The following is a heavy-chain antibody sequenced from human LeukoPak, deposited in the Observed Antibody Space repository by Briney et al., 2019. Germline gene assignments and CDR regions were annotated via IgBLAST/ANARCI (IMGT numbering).Heavy chain of an antibody. J-gene: IGHJ6*03. Sequence: SETLSLTCAVYGGSFSGYYWSWIRQPPGKGLEWIGEINHSGSTNYNPSLKSRVTISVDTSKNQFSLKLNSVTAADTAVYYCARTTEEYYGSGKFRKYYSYYYYMDVWGKGTTVTVSS. CDR2: INHSGST. CDR1: GGSFSGYY. V-gene: IGHV4-34*01. CDR3: ARTTEEYYGSGKFRKYYSYYYYMDV. D-gene: IGHD3-10*01.